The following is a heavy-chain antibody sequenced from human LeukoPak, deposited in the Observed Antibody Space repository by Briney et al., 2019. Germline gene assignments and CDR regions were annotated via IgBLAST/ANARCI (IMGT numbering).Heavy chain of an antibody. J-gene: IGHJ4*02. D-gene: IGHD2-8*01. Sequence: AGSLRLSCAASAFTVSTNFMTWVRQAPGKELEWVSVIYIDGSTYYADSVKGRFNVSRDNSKNTVYLQLTSLRAEDTAVYHCARLGGDRYCTNGVCYYCDYWGQGTLVTVSS. V-gene: IGHV3-66*01. CDR1: AFTVSTNF. CDR3: ARLGGDRYCTNGVCYYCDY. CDR2: IYIDGST.